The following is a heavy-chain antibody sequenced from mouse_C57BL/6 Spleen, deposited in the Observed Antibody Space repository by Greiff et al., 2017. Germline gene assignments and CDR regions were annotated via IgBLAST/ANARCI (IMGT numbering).Heavy chain of an antibody. J-gene: IGHJ1*03. CDR3: ARYYGSWYFDV. Sequence: VKPGASVKLSCKASGYTFTSYWMQWVKQRPGQGLEWIGEIDPSDSYTNYNQKFKGKATLTVDTSSSTAYMQLSSLTSEDSAVYYCARYYGSWYFDVWGTGTTVTVSS. V-gene: IGHV1-50*01. CDR1: GYTFTSYW. D-gene: IGHD1-1*01. CDR2: IDPSDSYT.